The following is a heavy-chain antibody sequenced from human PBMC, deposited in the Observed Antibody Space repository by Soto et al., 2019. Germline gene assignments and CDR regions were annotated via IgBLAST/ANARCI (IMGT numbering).Heavy chain of an antibody. Sequence: ESLKISCKGSGYSFTSYCIGWVRQMPGKGLEWMGIIYPGDSDTRYSPSFQGQVTISADKSISTAYLQWSSLKASDTAVYYCARDDTSSYSSSWEGFGPQYYGMDVWGQGTTVTVSS. V-gene: IGHV5-51*01. CDR2: IYPGDSDT. J-gene: IGHJ6*02. D-gene: IGHD6-13*01. CDR3: ARDDTSSYSSSWEGFGPQYYGMDV. CDR1: GYSFTSYC.